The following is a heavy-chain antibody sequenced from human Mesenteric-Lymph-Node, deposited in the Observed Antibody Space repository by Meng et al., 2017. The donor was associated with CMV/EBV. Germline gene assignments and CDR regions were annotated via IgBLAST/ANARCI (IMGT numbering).Heavy chain of an antibody. CDR1: GFTFSSYG. Sequence: GESLKISCAASGFTFSSYGMHWVRQAPGKGLEWVAFIRYDGSNKYYADSVKGRFTISRDNSKNTLYLQMNSLRAEDTAVYYCAKGLTIFGVVTYVGALDYWGQGTLVTVSS. J-gene: IGHJ4*02. CDR2: IRYDGSNK. D-gene: IGHD3-3*01. CDR3: AKGLTIFGVVTYVGALDY. V-gene: IGHV3-30*02.